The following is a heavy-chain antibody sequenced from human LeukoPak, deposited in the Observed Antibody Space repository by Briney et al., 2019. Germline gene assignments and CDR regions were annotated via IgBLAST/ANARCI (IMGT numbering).Heavy chain of an antibody. D-gene: IGHD5-18*01. V-gene: IGHV3-9*03. CDR1: GFTFDDYA. J-gene: IGHJ4*02. CDR3: AKARHSYGLAYFFDY. Sequence: GGSLRLSCAASGFTFDDYAMHWVRQAPGKGLEWVSGISWNSGSIVYADSVKGRFTISRDNAKNSLYLQMNSLRPEDMALYYCAKARHSYGLAYFFDYWGQGTLVTVSS. CDR2: ISWNSGSI.